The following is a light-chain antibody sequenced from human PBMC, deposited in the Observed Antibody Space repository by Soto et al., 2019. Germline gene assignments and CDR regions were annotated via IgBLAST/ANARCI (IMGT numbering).Light chain of an antibody. J-gene: IGKJ2*01. Sequence: EIVMTQSPATLSVAPGERVTLACRASESLSTYLAWYQQKPGQAPRLLIYGASTKATGIPARFSGSGSATDFTLTISSLQSEDFAVYYWQSYNDWPFTFGQGTKLEI. CDR3: QSYNDWPFT. CDR2: GAS. CDR1: ESLSTY. V-gene: IGKV3-15*01.